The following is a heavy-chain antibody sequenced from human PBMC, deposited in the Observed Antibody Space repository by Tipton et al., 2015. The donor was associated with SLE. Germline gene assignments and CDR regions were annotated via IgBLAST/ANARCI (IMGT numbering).Heavy chain of an antibody. CDR3: AREGITIFGVFQR. CDR2: LYTSGVT. D-gene: IGHD3-3*01. CDR1: GGSISNYY. V-gene: IGHV4-4*07. J-gene: IGHJ4*02. Sequence: TLSLTCTVSGGSISNYYWRWIRQPAGKGLEWVGRLYTSGVTRYNPPPKSRVTMTVDPTNTQFSLNLYSVTAADTAVYFCAREGITIFGVFQRWGQGTQVSVPS.